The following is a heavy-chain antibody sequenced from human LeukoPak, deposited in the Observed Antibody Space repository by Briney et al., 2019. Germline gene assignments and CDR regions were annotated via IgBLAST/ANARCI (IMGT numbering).Heavy chain of an antibody. CDR3: ARAPHFFDTTGSRYYFDY. CDR2: IYYSGNT. J-gene: IGHJ4*02. CDR1: GGSIRSTTYC. Sequence: SETLSLTCSVSGGSIRSTTYCWGWIRQPPGKRLEWIASIYYSGNTYYSPSLMSRVTISVDTSKNQFSLNLRSVTAADTAVYYCARAPHFFDTTGSRYYFDYWGQGALVTVSS. D-gene: IGHD3-22*01. V-gene: IGHV4-39*07.